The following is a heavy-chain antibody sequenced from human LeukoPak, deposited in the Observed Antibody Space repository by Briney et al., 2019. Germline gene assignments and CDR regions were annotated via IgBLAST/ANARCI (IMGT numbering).Heavy chain of an antibody. J-gene: IGHJ4*02. V-gene: IGHV4-59*01. D-gene: IGHD3-3*01. Sequence: SETLSLTCTVSGGSISSYYWSWIRQPPGKGLEWIGYIYYSGSTNYNPSLKSRVTISVDTSKNQFSLKLSSVTAADTAVYYCARGRPSLRFLDSFDYWGQGTLVTVSS. CDR2: IYYSGST. CDR1: GGSISSYY. CDR3: ARGRPSLRFLDSFDY.